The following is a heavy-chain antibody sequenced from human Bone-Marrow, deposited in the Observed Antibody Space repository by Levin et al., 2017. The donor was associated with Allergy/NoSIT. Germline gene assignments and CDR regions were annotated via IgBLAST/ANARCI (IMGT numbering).Heavy chain of an antibody. CDR2: ITTSGNVI. J-gene: IGHJ3*01. D-gene: IGHD6-19*01. CDR3: ARDSPGWGAFDV. V-gene: IGHV3-48*02. Sequence: GASVKVSCEASGFIFSYNNMNWVRQAPGKGPEWISYITTSGNVIKYAESVKGRFTISRENARKSLYLQMNSLRDEDTAVYYCARDSPGWGAFDVWGPGTLVTVSS. CDR1: GFIFSYNN.